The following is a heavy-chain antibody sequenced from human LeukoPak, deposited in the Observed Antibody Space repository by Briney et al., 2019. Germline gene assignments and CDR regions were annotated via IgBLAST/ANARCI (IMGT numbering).Heavy chain of an antibody. D-gene: IGHD4-17*01. J-gene: IGHJ6*03. CDR1: GYTFTSYG. V-gene: IGHV1-2*02. CDR2: INPNSGGT. CDR3: ARGSYGDYPHGVYYMDV. Sequence: GASVKVSCKASGYTFTSYGISWVRQAPGQGLEWMGWINPNSGGTNYAQKFQGRVTMTRDTSISTAYMELSRLRSDDTAVYYCARGSYGDYPHGVYYMDVWGKGTTVTVSS.